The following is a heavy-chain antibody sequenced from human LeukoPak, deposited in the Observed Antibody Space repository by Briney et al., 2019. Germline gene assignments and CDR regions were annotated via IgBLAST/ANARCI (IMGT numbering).Heavy chain of an antibody. CDR2: IRYDGSNE. Sequence: GRSLRLSCAASGFTFSSYDMHSVRQAPGKGPEWVAIIRYDGSNENYADSVKGRFTFSRDNSKQTLYLQMNSLRAEDTAVYYCARSRYNLDYWGQGTLVTVSS. J-gene: IGHJ4*02. V-gene: IGHV3-33*01. D-gene: IGHD5-24*01. CDR1: GFTFSSYD. CDR3: ARSRYNLDY.